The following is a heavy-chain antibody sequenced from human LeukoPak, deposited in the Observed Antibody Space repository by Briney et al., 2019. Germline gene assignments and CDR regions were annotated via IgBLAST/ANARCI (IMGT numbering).Heavy chain of an antibody. Sequence: GGSLRLSCAASGFNFFGYGMHWVRQAPGKGPQRVAVISHDGSDKYYAESVKVRFTISRDNSKNTLYLQMNSLKPEDTALYFCAKDSASLSSHFATYFDSWGQGALVTVSS. CDR2: ISHDGSDK. CDR1: GFNFFGYG. D-gene: IGHD6-13*01. V-gene: IGHV3-30*18. CDR3: AKDSASLSSHFATYFDS. J-gene: IGHJ4*02.